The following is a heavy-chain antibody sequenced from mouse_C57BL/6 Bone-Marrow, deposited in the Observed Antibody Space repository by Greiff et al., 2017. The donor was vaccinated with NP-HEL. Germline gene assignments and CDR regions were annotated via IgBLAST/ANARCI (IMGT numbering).Heavy chain of an antibody. CDR2: IYPRAGSP. D-gene: IGHD1-1*01. V-gene: IGHV1-85*01. CDR3: ARLKIYYYGSSYPWFAY. Sequence: QVQLKESGPELVKPGASVKLSCKASGYTFTSYDINWVKQRPGQGLEWIGWIYPRAGSPKYNEPFKGKATLTVDTSSSTAYMELHSLTSEDSAVYFCARLKIYYYGSSYPWFAYWGQGTLVTVSA. J-gene: IGHJ3*01. CDR1: GYTFTSYD.